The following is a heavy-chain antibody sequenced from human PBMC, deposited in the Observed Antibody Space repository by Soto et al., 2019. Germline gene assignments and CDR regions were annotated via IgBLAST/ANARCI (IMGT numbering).Heavy chain of an antibody. CDR3: AKGAAILKYSFDH. Sequence: EVQLLESGGGLVQPGGSLRLSCAASGFTFSSYAMSWVRQAPGKGLEWVSAISGSGGRTYYADSVKGRFTITRDNSKNTLYLQMNSLRAEDTAVYYCAKGAAILKYSFDHSGQGSMVTDSS. J-gene: IGHJ4*02. CDR1: GFTFSSYA. CDR2: ISGSGGRT. V-gene: IGHV3-23*01.